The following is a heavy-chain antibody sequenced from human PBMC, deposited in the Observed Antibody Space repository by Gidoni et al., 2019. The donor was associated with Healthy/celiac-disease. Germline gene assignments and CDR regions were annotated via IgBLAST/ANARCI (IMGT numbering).Heavy chain of an antibody. V-gene: IGHV3-7*01. CDR1: GFPFGSYW. Sequence: EVQLVESGGGLVQPGGSLRLPCAASGFPFGSYWMSWVRQAPGKGLAWVANIKQDGSEKYYVDSVKGRFTISRDNAKNSLYLQMNSLRAEDTAVYYCARELDGYSSGWADYWGQGTLVTVSS. CDR2: IKQDGSEK. J-gene: IGHJ4*02. D-gene: IGHD6-19*01. CDR3: ARELDGYSSGWADY.